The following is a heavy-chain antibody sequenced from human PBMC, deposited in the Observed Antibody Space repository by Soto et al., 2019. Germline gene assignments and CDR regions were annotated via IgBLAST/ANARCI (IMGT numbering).Heavy chain of an antibody. CDR2: ISYDGSNK. Sequence: QVQLVESGGGVVQPGRSLRLSCAASGFTFSSYGMHWVRQAPGKGLEWVAVISYDGSNKYYADSVKGRFTISRDNSKNTLYLQMNSLRAEDTAVYYCAKDYHDYGDYFLEGWFDPWGQGTLVTVSS. V-gene: IGHV3-30*18. CDR3: AKDYHDYGDYFLEGWFDP. CDR1: GFTFSSYG. J-gene: IGHJ5*02. D-gene: IGHD4-17*01.